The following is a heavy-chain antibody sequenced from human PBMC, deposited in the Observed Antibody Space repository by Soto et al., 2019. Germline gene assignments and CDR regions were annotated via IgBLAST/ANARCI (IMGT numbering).Heavy chain of an antibody. Sequence: ISTSGMCVSWIRQPPGKALEWLALIDWDDDKYYSTSLKTRLTISKDTSKNQVVLTLTNMDPVDIATYYCARFEWELRASEISGQGKMVTVSS. J-gene: IGHJ3*02. CDR3: ARFEWELRASEI. CDR2: IDWDDDK. CDR1: ISTSGMC. V-gene: IGHV2-70*01. D-gene: IGHD1-26*01.